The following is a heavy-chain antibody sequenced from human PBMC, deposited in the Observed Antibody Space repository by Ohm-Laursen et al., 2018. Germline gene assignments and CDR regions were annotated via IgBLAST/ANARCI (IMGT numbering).Heavy chain of an antibody. CDR1: GFTFSSYG. CDR2: IWYDGSNK. J-gene: IGHJ4*02. D-gene: IGHD6-19*01. Sequence: LSLTCAASGFTFSSYGMHWVRQAPGKGLEWVAVIWYDGSNKYYADYVKGRFTISRDNSKNTLYLQMNSLRAEDTAVYYCARDPGEQWLAYFDYWGQGTLVTVSS. V-gene: IGHV3-33*01. CDR3: ARDPGEQWLAYFDY.